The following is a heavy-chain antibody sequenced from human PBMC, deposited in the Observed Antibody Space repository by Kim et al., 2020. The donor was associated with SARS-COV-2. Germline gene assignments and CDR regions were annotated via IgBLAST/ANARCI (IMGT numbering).Heavy chain of an antibody. CDR3: ATARRGYSYPDAFDI. CDR2: IYYSGST. V-gene: IGHV4-59*01. Sequence: SETLSLTCTVSGCSISSYYWSWIRQPPGKGLEWIGYIYYSGSTNYNPSLKSRVTLSVDTSKNQFSLKLISVTAAATAVYYCATARRGYSYPDAFDIWGQG. D-gene: IGHD5-18*01. J-gene: IGHJ3*02. CDR1: GCSISSYY.